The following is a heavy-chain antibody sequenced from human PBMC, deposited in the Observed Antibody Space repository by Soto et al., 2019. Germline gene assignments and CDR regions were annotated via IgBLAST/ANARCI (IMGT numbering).Heavy chain of an antibody. CDR3: ARDVSNSVDY. CDR2: IGSNGRST. Sequence: WGSLRLSCAASGFTFSSYWMHWVRQVPGKGLVWVSRIGSNGRSTNYADSVKGRFTISRDNAKNTLFLQMNSLRAEDTAVYYCARDVSNSVDYWGQGTLVTVSS. D-gene: IGHD4-4*01. V-gene: IGHV3-74*01. J-gene: IGHJ4*02. CDR1: GFTFSSYW.